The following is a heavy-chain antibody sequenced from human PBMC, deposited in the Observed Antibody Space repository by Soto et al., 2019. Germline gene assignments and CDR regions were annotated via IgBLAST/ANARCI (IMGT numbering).Heavy chain of an antibody. D-gene: IGHD2-15*01. V-gene: IGHV1-18*01. CDR1: GYTFTSYG. CDR3: AKSPSVVLVPSTLGGNNWFDP. CDR2: ITTDKGKT. Sequence: ASVKVSCKTSGYTFTSYGISWVRQAPGQGLEWMGWITTDKGKTTYAQKFQGRVTMTTDTSTSTAYMELRSLRAEDTAVYFCAKSPSVVLVPSTLGGNNWFDPWGQGTLVTVS. J-gene: IGHJ5*02.